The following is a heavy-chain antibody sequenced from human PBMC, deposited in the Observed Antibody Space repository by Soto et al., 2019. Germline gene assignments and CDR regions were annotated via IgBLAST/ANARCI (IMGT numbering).Heavy chain of an antibody. CDR2: ISVYKGNT. CDR1: GYTFSSYG. Sequence: ASVKVSCKASGYTFSSYGVSWLRQAPGQGLEWMGWISVYKGNTNYAQNLQGRVTMTTDTSTKTSYMDLRSLTFDDTAVYLCASTQGSGYCSSASCRNGMDVWGQGTTVTVSS. CDR3: ASTQGSGYCSSASCRNGMDV. J-gene: IGHJ6*02. D-gene: IGHD2-2*01. V-gene: IGHV1-18*01.